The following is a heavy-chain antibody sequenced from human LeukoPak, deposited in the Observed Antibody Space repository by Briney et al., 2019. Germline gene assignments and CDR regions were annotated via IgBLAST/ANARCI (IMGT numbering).Heavy chain of an antibody. J-gene: IGHJ4*02. CDR3: VRPGQSSWWVYFNY. D-gene: IGHD2-15*01. CDR1: SGSSSFYY. V-gene: IGHV4-4*09. Sequence: SETLSLTCIVSSGSSSFYYWTWIRQPPGKGLEWIGNIHTSGSTHYNPSLKSRVTMSIDTSKNQFSLRLSSVTAADTAVYYCVRPGQSSWWVYFNYWGQGSVVTVSS. CDR2: IHTSGST.